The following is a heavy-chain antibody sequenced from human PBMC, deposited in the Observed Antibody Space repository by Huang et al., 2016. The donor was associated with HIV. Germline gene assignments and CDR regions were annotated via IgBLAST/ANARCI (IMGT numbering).Heavy chain of an antibody. CDR1: GFSFSYYG. J-gene: IGHJ4*02. V-gene: IGHV3-30*02. CDR2: IRFDGGNK. CDR3: ATDLGGYSFDY. Sequence: QDQLVESGGGVVQPGGSLSLSCATSGFSFSYYGMHWVRQAPVKGLDGVAFIRFDGGNKHDADSAKGRFTISIDNSKNMLFLEMNSLRGDDTAFYYCATDLGGYSFDYWGQGALVSVS. D-gene: IGHD2-21*02.